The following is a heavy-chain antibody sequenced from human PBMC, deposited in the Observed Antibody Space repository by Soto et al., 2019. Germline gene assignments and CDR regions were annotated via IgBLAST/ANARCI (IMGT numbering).Heavy chain of an antibody. J-gene: IGHJ5*02. V-gene: IGHV4-59*01. Sequence: QVQLQESGPGLVKPSETLSLTCTVSGGSISSYYWSWIRQPPGKGLEWIGYIYYSGSTNYNPSLKIRVPTSVDTSKNQFSLKLSSVTAADTAVYYCARSQMVYAISGGWFDPWGQGTLVTVSS. CDR3: ARSQMVYAISGGWFDP. CDR2: IYYSGST. CDR1: GGSISSYY. D-gene: IGHD2-8*01.